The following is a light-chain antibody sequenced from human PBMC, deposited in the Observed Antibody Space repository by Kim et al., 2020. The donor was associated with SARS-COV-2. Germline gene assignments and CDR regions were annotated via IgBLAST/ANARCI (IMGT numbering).Light chain of an antibody. J-gene: IGKJ1*01. CDR2: KAS. V-gene: IGKV1-5*03. CDR3: QQYDTSSRT. Sequence: VSVGDRVTITFRASQRISRWLAWYQQKPGKAPKLLIYKASNLGSGVPSRFSGSGSGTEFTLTISSLQPDDFATYYCQQYDTSSRTFCQGTKVDIK. CDR1: QRISRW.